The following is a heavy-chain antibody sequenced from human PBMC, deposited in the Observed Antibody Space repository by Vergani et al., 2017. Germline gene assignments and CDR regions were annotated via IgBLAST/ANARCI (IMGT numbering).Heavy chain of an antibody. J-gene: IGHJ6*02. CDR2: ISSSSSYT. Sequence: VQLLESGGGLVQPGGSLRLSCAASGFTFSSYAMSWIRQAPGKGLEWVSYISSSSSYTNYVDSVKGRFTISRDNAKNSLYLQVNSLRAEDTAVYYCSRVNIAEAGRGNDYYYGMDVWGQGP. V-gene: IGHV3-11*03. CDR3: SRVNIAEAGRGNDYYYGMDV. CDR1: GFTFSSYA. D-gene: IGHD6-13*01.